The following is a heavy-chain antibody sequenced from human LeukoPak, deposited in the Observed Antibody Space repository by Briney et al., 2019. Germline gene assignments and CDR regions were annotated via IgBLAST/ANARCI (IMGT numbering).Heavy chain of an antibody. CDR1: GFTFSNYE. CDR3: AKGVYYYMDV. J-gene: IGHJ6*03. Sequence: GGSLRLSCAASGFTFSNYEMNWVRQAPGKGLEWVAFIRYDGSNKYYADSVKGRFTISRDNSKNTLYLQKNSLRAEDTAVYYCAKGVYYYMDVWGKGTTVTVSS. V-gene: IGHV3-30*02. CDR2: IRYDGSNK.